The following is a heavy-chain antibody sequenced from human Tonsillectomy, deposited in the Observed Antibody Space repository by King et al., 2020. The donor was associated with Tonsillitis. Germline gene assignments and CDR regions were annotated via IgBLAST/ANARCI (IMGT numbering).Heavy chain of an antibody. CDR3: ARADFWYPFDI. Sequence: QLVQSGGGVVQPGRSLRLSCAASGFTFSTSGMHWVRQAPGKGLEWVAGILYDGKNEYYTDFVKGRFTISRDNSKNTVYLQMNSLTVEDTAVYYCARADFWYPFDIWGQGTMVTVSS. D-gene: IGHD3/OR15-3a*01. CDR1: GFTFSTSG. J-gene: IGHJ3*02. CDR2: ILYDGKNE. V-gene: IGHV3-33*01.